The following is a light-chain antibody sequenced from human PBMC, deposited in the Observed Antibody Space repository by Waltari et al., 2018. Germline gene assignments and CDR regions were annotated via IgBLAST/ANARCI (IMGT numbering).Light chain of an antibody. J-gene: IGKJ1*01. V-gene: IGKV4-1*01. CDR3: QQYNSYWT. Sequence: DIVMTQSPDSLAVSLGERATINCKSSQSLLYKSNNKNYLAWYQQKPGQPPKLLIYWASTRESGVPDRFSGSGSGTEFTLTISSLQPDDFATYYCQQYNSYWTFGQGTKVEIK. CDR1: QSLLYKSNNKNY. CDR2: WAS.